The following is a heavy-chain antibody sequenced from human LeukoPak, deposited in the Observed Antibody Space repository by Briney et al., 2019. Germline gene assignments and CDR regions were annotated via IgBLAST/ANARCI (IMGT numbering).Heavy chain of an antibody. CDR1: SGSINSYSYY. J-gene: IGHJ4*02. Sequence: PSETLSLTCTVSSGSINSYSYYWGWLRQPPGKGLEYIGNVYYSGTTYYNPSLKSRVTISLDTSKNQFSLKLSSVTAADTAVYYCARVADHDYGDWYFDYWGQGTLVTVSS. CDR2: VYYSGTT. D-gene: IGHD4-17*01. V-gene: IGHV4-39*07. CDR3: ARVADHDYGDWYFDY.